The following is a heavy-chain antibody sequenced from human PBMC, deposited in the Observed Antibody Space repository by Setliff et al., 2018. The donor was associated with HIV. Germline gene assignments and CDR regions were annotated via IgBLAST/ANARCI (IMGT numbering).Heavy chain of an antibody. V-gene: IGHV3-21*01. CDR2: ISSSGKYI. J-gene: IGHJ4*02. CDR1: GFTFSIYS. D-gene: IGHD1-7*01. Sequence: PGGSLRLSCTASGFTFSIYSMNWVRQAPGKGLEWVSSISSSGKYIYYADSVKGRFTISRGNAKNSLYLQMNSLRVEDTAVYYCVKWNYPNSWGQGTLVTVS. CDR3: VKWNYPNS.